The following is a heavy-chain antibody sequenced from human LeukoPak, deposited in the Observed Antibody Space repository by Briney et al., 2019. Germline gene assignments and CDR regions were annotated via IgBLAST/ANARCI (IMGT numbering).Heavy chain of an antibody. J-gene: IGHJ4*02. D-gene: IGHD1-26*01. Sequence: GGSLRLSCSASGFTFSSYAMHWVRQAPGKGLEYVSGINDNGGRTHYGDSLKGRFTISRDNSKNTLYLQMSTLRAEDPAVYYCVKDLSGRYTFDYWGQGTLVTVSS. CDR2: INDNGGRT. CDR1: GFTFSSYA. CDR3: VKDLSGRYTFDY. V-gene: IGHV3-64D*09.